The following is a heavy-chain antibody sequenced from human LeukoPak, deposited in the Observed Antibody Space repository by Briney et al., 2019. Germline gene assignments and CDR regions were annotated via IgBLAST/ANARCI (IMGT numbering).Heavy chain of an antibody. CDR2: IRDSGEA. V-gene: IGHV3-66*03. CDR1: GFRVSDYY. J-gene: IGHJ5*02. D-gene: IGHD3/OR15-3a*01. Sequence: GGSLRLSCAVSGFRVSDYYISWVRQAPGKGLEWVGLIRDSGEAFYADFARGRFAISRDESENTLYLQMNSLRVEDTAVYFCARDRAANQDWVEFDPWGQGTPVIVSS. CDR3: ARDRAANQDWVEFDP.